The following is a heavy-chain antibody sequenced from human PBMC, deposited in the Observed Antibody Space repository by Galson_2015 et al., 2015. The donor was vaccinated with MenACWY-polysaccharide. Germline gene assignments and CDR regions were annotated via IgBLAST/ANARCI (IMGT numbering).Heavy chain of an antibody. Sequence: SETLSLTCSVSGGSISSSNYYWGWIRQSPEKGLEWIGTISYSGSTYYNPSLKSRVTISVDTSKNQFSLKLSSVTAADTAVYYCASRLAQVGIVGYGYGMDVWGQGTTVTVSS. CDR2: ISYSGST. CDR3: ASRLAQVGIVGYGYGMDV. V-gene: IGHV4-39*01. J-gene: IGHJ6*02. CDR1: GGSISSSNYY. D-gene: IGHD2-15*01.